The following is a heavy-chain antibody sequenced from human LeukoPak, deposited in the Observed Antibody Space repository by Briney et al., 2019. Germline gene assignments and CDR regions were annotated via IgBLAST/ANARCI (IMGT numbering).Heavy chain of an antibody. D-gene: IGHD1-1*01. V-gene: IGHV1-8*01. CDR2: MNPNSGNT. CDR1: GYTFTSYE. CDR3: ARTGTTVGDWIDP. Sequence: ASVKVSCKTSGYTFTSYEINWVRQAAGQGLEFMGWMNPNSGNTAYAQKFQGRVTMTRNISVKIANMELRSLSYEDTAVYYCARTGTTVGDWIDPWGQGTLVTVSS. J-gene: IGHJ5*02.